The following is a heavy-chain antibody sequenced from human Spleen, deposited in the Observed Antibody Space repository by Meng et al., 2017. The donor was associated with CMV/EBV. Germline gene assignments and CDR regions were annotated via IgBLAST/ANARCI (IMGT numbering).Heavy chain of an antibody. Sequence: ASVKVSCKASGYTFSNYAMTWVRQAPGQGLEWMGWITAYNGDTTYAQKFQGRVTMTTDTSTSTAYMELRSLRSDDTAVYYCAREVIRGGNSSPYFDYWGQGTLVTVSS. CDR3: AREVIRGGNSSPYFDY. D-gene: IGHD4-23*01. CDR2: ITAYNGDT. J-gene: IGHJ4*02. V-gene: IGHV1-18*01. CDR1: GYTFSNYA.